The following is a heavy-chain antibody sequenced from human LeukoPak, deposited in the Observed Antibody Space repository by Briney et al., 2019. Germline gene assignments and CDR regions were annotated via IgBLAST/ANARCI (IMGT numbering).Heavy chain of an antibody. CDR2: INHSGST. D-gene: IGHD2-8*01. V-gene: IGHV4-34*01. CDR1: GGSFSGYY. J-gene: IGHJ4*02. CDR3: AGSLGYCTSNVCYLKY. Sequence: SETLSLTCAVYGGSFSGYYWSWIRQPPGKGLEWIGEINHSGSTNYNPSLKSRVTISVDTSKNQFSLKLSSVTAADTAVYYCAGSLGYCTSNVCYLKYWGQGTLVTVSS.